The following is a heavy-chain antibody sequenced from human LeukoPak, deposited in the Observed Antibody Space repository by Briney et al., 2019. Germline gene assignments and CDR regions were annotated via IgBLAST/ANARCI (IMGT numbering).Heavy chain of an antibody. CDR1: GGSFSGYY. CDR3: ARAPYDILTGYPTIFDY. V-gene: IGHV4-34*01. J-gene: IGHJ4*02. CDR2: INHSGST. Sequence: SETLSLTCAVHGGSFSGYYWSWIRQPPGKGLEWVGEINHSGSTNYNPSLKSRVTISVDTSKNQFSLKLSSVTAADTAVYYCARAPYDILTGYPTIFDYWGQGTLVTVSS. D-gene: IGHD3-9*01.